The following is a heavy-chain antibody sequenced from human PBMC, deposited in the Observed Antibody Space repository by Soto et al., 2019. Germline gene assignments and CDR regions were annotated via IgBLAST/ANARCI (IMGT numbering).Heavy chain of an antibody. CDR1: GACISGSNW. CDR2: IYHSGRT. CDR3: ARLPYYYGSGSYYHGDAFYN. V-gene: IGHV4-4*02. Sequence: LPLTCAVSGACISGSNWWTCVRHPLRKSQDWIGEIYHSGRTTSNPSLKSRVTISVDKSKNQFSLKLSSVTAEERAVYYCARLPYYYGSGSYYHGDAFYNWGRGTIVTV. J-gene: IGHJ3*02. D-gene: IGHD3-10*01.